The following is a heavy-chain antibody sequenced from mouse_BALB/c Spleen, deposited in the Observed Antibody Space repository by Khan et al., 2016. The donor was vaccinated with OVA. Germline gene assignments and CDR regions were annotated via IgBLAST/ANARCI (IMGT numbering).Heavy chain of an antibody. J-gene: IGHJ3*01. CDR1: GYTFTDYY. V-gene: IGHV1-77*01. CDR2: ISPGSGDT. CDR3: ARRNYFGYTFAY. D-gene: IGHD1-2*01. Sequence: QVQLKESGAELARPGASGKLSCKASGYTFTDYYINWVKQRTGKGLEWIGEISPGSGDTYYNEKLKGKATLTAEKSSSTAYMQLSSLTAEASAVYFCARRNYFGYTFAYWGQGTLVTVSA.